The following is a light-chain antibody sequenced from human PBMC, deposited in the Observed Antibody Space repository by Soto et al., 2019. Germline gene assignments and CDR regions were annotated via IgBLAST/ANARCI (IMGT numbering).Light chain of an antibody. CDR3: QQYGSSFT. Sequence: IVLTQSPGTLSLSPGERATLSCRARQSISSRYLAWYQQKPGQAPRLLIYGASSRATRIPDRFSGSGSGTYFILAISRLKPEAFAVYCCQQYGSSFTFGPGTKGYMK. J-gene: IGKJ3*01. CDR2: GAS. CDR1: QSISSRY. V-gene: IGKV3-20*01.